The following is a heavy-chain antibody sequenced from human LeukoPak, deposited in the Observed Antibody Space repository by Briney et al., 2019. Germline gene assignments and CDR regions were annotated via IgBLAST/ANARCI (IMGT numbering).Heavy chain of an antibody. CDR1: GYTLTELS. Sequence: GASVKVSCKVSGYTLTELSMHWVRQATGQALEWMGWMNPNSGNTGYAQKFQGRVTMTRNTSISTAYTELSSLRSEDTAVYYCARGPQYYYDSSGYFEDYWGQGTLVTVSS. CDR2: MNPNSGNT. V-gene: IGHV1-8*01. J-gene: IGHJ4*02. D-gene: IGHD3-22*01. CDR3: ARGPQYYYDSSGYFEDY.